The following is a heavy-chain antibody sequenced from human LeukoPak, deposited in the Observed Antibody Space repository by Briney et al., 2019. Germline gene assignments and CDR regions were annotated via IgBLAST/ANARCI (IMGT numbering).Heavy chain of an antibody. J-gene: IGHJ4*02. V-gene: IGHV1-46*01. CDR3: ARDQEGFDY. CDR1: GYTFTSNY. Sequence: ASVKVSCKASGYTFTSNYIHWVRQAPGQGLEWMGMIYPRDGSTSYAQKFQGRVTVTRDTSTSTVRMEPSGLRSEDTAVYYCARDQEGFDYWGQGTLVTVSS. CDR2: IYPRDGST.